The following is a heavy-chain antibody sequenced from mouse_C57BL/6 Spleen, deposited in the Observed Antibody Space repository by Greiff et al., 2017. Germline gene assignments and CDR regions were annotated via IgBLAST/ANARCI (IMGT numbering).Heavy chain of an antibody. V-gene: IGHV1-80*01. CDR2: IYPGDGDT. J-gene: IGHJ2*01. CDR3: ARGYGNYGYYFGD. D-gene: IGHD2-1*01. Sequence: QVQLQQSGAELVKPGASVKISCKASGYAFSSYWMNWVKQRPGKGLEWIGQIYPGDGDTNYNGKFKGKATLTADKSSSTAYMQLSSLTSEDSAVYFCARGYGNYGYYFGDWGQGTTLTVAS. CDR1: GYAFSSYW.